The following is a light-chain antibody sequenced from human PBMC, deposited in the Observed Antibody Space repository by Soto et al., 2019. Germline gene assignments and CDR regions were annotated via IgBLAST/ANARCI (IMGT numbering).Light chain of an antibody. CDR2: GNS. J-gene: IGLJ1*01. CDR3: QSYDSSLSGSEV. CDR1: SSNIGAGHD. V-gene: IGLV1-40*01. Sequence: VLTQPPSVSGAPGQRVTISCTGSSSNIGAGHDVHWYQHLPGTAPKLLIYGNSNRPSGVPDRFSGSKSGTSASLAITGLQAEDEADYYCQSYDSSLSGSEVFGTGTKVTVL.